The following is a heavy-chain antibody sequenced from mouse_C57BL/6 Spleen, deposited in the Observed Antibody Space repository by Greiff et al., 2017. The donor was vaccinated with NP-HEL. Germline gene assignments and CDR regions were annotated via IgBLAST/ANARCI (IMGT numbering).Heavy chain of an antibody. CDR3: ASYDGYYEGYFDV. D-gene: IGHD2-3*01. CDR2: ISYDGSN. V-gene: IGHV3-6*01. J-gene: IGHJ1*03. Sequence: EVKVEESGPGLVKPSQSLSLTCSVTGYSITSGYYWNWIRQFPGNKLEWMGYISYDGSNNYNPSLKNRISITRDTSKNQFFLKLNSVTTEDTATYYCASYDGYYEGYFDVWGTGTTVTVSS. CDR1: GYSITSGYY.